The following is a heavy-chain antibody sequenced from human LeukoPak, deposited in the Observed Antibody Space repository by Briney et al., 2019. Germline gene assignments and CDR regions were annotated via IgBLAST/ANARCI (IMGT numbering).Heavy chain of an antibody. Sequence: GGSLRLSCAVSEFTFSNYAMNWVRRAPGKGLEWVSSISGSGGRTYYSDSVKGRFTISRDNSKNTLFLQMSSLRAEDTAVYYCAKDGPHFSGSYPKTFDYWGQGTLVTVSS. CDR2: ISGSGGRT. V-gene: IGHV3-23*01. CDR1: EFTFSNYA. CDR3: AKDGPHFSGSYPKTFDY. D-gene: IGHD1-26*01. J-gene: IGHJ4*02.